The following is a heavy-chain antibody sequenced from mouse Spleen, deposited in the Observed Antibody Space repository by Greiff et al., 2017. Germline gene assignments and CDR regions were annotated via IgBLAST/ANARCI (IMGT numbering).Heavy chain of an antibody. CDR1: GFTFSSYA. CDR3: ARHGNGYDSFAY. V-gene: IGHV5-9-1*01. CDR2: ISSGGSYT. J-gene: IGHJ3*01. Sequence: EVMRVESGGGLVKPGGSLKLSCAASGFTFSSYAMSWVRQTPEKRLEWVATISSGGSYTYYPDSVKGRFTISRDNAKNTLYLQMSSLRSEDTAMYYCARHGNGYDSFAYWGQGTLVTVSA. D-gene: IGHD2-2*01.